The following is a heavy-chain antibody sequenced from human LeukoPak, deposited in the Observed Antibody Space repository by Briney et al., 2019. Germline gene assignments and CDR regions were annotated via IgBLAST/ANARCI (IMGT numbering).Heavy chain of an antibody. J-gene: IGHJ4*02. V-gene: IGHV3-30*04. CDR3: ASLIAEDQDY. D-gene: IGHD6-13*01. CDR2: ISYDGSNK. CDR1: GCTFSSYA. Sequence: QSGGSLTLPCAASGCTFSSYAMHWVRQAPGKGLEWVAVISYDGSNKYYADSVKGRFTISRDNYKNTLYLQMNSMRAEDTAVYHCASLIAEDQDYWGQGTLVTVSS.